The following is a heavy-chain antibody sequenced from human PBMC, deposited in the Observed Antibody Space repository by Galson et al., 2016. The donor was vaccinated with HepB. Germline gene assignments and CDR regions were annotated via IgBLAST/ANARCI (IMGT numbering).Heavy chain of an antibody. V-gene: IGHV3-33*01. D-gene: IGHD5-12*01. CDR1: GFTFNTYG. Sequence: SLRLSCAASGFTFNTYGMHWVRQAPGKGLEWVAGIWYDGSNEYYADSVKGRFTISRDNSKNTLYLEMNSQRAEDTAVFYCAREGSIVPTGFDYWGQGTLVTVSS. CDR3: AREGSIVPTGFDY. CDR2: IWYDGSNE. J-gene: IGHJ4*02.